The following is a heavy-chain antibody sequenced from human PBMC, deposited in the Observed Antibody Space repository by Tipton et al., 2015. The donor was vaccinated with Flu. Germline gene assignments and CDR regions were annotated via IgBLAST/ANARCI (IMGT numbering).Heavy chain of an antibody. CDR2: ISGGGSTA. V-gene: IGHV3-23*01. CDR3: AKSGGFDS. D-gene: IGHD1-26*01. J-gene: IGHJ4*02. CDR1: GFTLTRYA. Sequence: SLRLSCVVSGFTLTRYAMSWVRQTPGKGLEWVSAISGGGSTADFADSVKGRFTISRDNSKDMLYLQMNSLRAEDTAVFYCAKSGGFDSWNQGALVIVSS.